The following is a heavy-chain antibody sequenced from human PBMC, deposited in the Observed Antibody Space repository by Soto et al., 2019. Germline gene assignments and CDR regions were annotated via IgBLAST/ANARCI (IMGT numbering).Heavy chain of an antibody. Sequence: SETLSLTCAVYGGSFSGYYWSWIRQPPGKGLEWIGEINHSGSTNYNPSLKSRVTISVDTSKNHFSLKLSSVTAADTAVYYCARGRKDYDILTGYPKRRRNWFDPWGQGTLVTVSS. CDR1: GGSFSGYY. V-gene: IGHV4-34*01. J-gene: IGHJ5*02. D-gene: IGHD3-9*01. CDR3: ARGRKDYDILTGYPKRRRNWFDP. CDR2: INHSGST.